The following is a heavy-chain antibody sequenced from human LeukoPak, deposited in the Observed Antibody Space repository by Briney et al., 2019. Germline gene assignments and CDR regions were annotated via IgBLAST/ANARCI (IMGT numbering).Heavy chain of an antibody. Sequence: ASVKVSCKASGYTFTGYYMHWVRQAPGQGLEWMGRINPNSGGTNYAQKFQGRVTMTRDTSISTAYMELSRLRSDDTAVYYCARDPSSSWPFDYWGQGTPVTVSS. CDR2: INPNSGGT. D-gene: IGHD6-13*01. J-gene: IGHJ4*02. V-gene: IGHV1-2*06. CDR1: GYTFTGYY. CDR3: ARDPSSSWPFDY.